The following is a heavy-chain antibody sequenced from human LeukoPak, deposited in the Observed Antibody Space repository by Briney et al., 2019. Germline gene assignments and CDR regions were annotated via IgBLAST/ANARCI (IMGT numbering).Heavy chain of an antibody. CDR2: IYVTGST. V-gene: IGHV4-4*07. CDR3: ARLKYYDSTGYSPCYYMDV. D-gene: IGHD3-22*01. CDR1: GGSIINYY. Sequence: SETLSLTFTVSGGSIINYYWSWSRQPAGTGLEWVGRIYVTGSTIYNPSLQSRLSMSVDTSKNQFSLRLTSVTAADTAVYYYARLKYYDSTGYSPCYYMDVGGKGITVTVSS. J-gene: IGHJ6*03.